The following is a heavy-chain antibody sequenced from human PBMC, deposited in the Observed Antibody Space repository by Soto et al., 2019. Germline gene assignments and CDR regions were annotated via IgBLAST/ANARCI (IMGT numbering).Heavy chain of an antibody. CDR1: GGSISSYY. CDR3: ARGKDFDY. J-gene: IGHJ4*02. CDR2: IYYSGST. V-gene: IGHV4-59*01. Sequence: SETLSLTCTVSGGSISSYYWSWIRQPPGKGLEWIGYIYYSGSTNYNPSLKSRVTISVDTSKNQFSLKLSSVTAADTAVYYCARGKDFDYWGQGTLVTVSS.